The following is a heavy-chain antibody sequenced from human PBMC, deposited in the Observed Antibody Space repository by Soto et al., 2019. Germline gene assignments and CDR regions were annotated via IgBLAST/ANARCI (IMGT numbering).Heavy chain of an antibody. J-gene: IGHJ4*02. V-gene: IGHV3-30*18. D-gene: IGHD3-22*01. Sequence: PGGSLRLSCEVSGFTFSAYGMHWVRQAPGKGLERVAAISHDGTNKNYGDSVKGRFTISRDNSKKTLYLQMNSLRPEDTALYYCAKDEYYYSRSGYYIFDSWGQGTLVTVS. CDR2: ISHDGTNK. CDR3: AKDEYYYSRSGYYIFDS. CDR1: GFTFSAYG.